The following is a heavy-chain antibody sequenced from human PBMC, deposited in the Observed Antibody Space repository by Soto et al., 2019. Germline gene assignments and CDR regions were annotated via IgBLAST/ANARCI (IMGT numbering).Heavy chain of an antibody. CDR3: ARITLKYSGGHYDNRFDP. D-gene: IGHD2-21*01. J-gene: IGHJ5*02. Sequence: AAVKVSCKTSGYTFIIHGITWVRQAPGQWREWMGWVSGYHAVTDYAQKFRDRVTMTIDTSTTTAYLEVTSLRSDDRAVYYCARITLKYSGGHYDNRFDPWGQATLVTVSS. CDR1: GYTFIIHG. CDR2: VSGYHAVT. V-gene: IGHV1-18*04.